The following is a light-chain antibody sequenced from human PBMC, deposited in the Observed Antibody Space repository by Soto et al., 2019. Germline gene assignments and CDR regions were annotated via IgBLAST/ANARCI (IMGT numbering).Light chain of an antibody. CDR2: RNN. CDR3: AAGDDPVGNNV. Sequence: QSVLTQPPSVSGTPGQRVTISCSGSISNIGSNYVSWFQQLPGTAPKVLSSRNNQRPSGVPDRFSGSKSGTSASLAISGLRSEDEVEYYWAAGDDPVGNNVFGTGTKVTAL. CDR1: ISNIGSNY. J-gene: IGLJ1*01. V-gene: IGLV1-47*01.